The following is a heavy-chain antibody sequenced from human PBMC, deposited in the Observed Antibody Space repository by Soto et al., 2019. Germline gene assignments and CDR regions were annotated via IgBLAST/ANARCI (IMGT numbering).Heavy chain of an antibody. CDR1: GFTFSSYG. CDR2: ISYDGSNK. Sequence: QVQPVESGGGVVQPGRSLRLSCAASGFTFSSYGMHWVRQAPGKGLEWVAVISYDGSNKYYADSVKGRFTISRDNSKNTLYLQMNSLRAEDTAVYYCAKAFNSHSSGWRYYYYGMDVWGQGTTVIVSS. J-gene: IGHJ6*02. CDR3: AKAFNSHSSGWRYYYYGMDV. V-gene: IGHV3-30*18. D-gene: IGHD6-19*01.